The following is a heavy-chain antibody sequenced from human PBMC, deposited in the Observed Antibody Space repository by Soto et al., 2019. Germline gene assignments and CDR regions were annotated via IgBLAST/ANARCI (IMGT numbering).Heavy chain of an antibody. D-gene: IGHD3-10*01. J-gene: IGHJ5*02. CDR3: GRGVQHKGGWSDP. V-gene: IGHV1-69*01. CDR1: GGTFSSYA. Sequence: QVQLVQSGAEVKKPGSSVKVSCKASGGTFSSYAISWVRQAPGQGLEWMGGIIPIFGTANYAQKFQGRVTIPGDESTSTAYREQSSLGSEETAVYYCGRGVQHKGGWSDPGGQGTLVTVSS. CDR2: IIPIFGTA.